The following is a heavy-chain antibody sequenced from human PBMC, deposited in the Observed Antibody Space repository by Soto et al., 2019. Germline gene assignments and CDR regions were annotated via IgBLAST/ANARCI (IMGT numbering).Heavy chain of an antibody. CDR1: GYTFTSDY. J-gene: IGHJ6*02. D-gene: IGHD1-26*01. CDR2: INPSGRST. CDR3: ARDPGQYSGSYSGMDV. Sequence: GASVKVSCKASGYTFTSDYMHWVRQAPGPGLEWMGMINPSGRSTSYAQKFQGRVTMTRDTSTSTVYMELSSLRSEDKAVYYCARDPGQYSGSYSGMDVWGQGATVTVSS. V-gene: IGHV1-46*01.